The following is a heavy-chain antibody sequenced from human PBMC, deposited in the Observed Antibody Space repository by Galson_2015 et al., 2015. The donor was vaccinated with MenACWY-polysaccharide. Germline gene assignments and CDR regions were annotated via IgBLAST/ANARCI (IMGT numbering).Heavy chain of an antibody. CDR2: IYWDDDK. V-gene: IGHV2-5*02. J-gene: IGHJ3*02. CDR1: GFSLSTRGVG. CDR3: AHRPVYDTTGRAFDI. Sequence: PALVKPTPTLTLTCTFSGFSLSTRGVGVGWIRQPPGKALEWLGMIYWDDDKRYSPSLRSRLTITKDTAKNQVALTMTNMDPVDTATYYCAHRPVYDTTGRAFDIWGLGTMVTVSS. D-gene: IGHD3-22*01.